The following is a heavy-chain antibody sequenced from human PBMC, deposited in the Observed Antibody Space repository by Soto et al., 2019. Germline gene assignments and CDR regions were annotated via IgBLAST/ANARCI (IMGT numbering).Heavy chain of an antibody. CDR2: IHPSGGST. V-gene: IGHV1-46*03. CDR1: GYTFTSYY. D-gene: IGHD3-10*01. Sequence: QVQLVQSGAEVKKPGASVKVSCKAYGYTFTSYYMHCVRQAPGQGLEWMGIIHPSGGSTSSAQKFHGRVTMTRDTSTSTVYMELSSLRSEDAAVYYCARDINYGSGSYYNAIPPSCMDVWGKGTTVTVSS. CDR3: ARDINYGSGSYYNAIPPSCMDV. J-gene: IGHJ6*03.